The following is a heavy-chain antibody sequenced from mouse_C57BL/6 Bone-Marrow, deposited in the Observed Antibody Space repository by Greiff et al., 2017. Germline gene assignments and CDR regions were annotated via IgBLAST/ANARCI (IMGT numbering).Heavy chain of an antibody. CDR1: GYTFTSYW. V-gene: IGHV1-61*01. CDR3: AILTTVVATKDWFAY. Sequence: QVQLQQPGAELVRPGSSVKLSCKASGYTFTSYWMDWVKQRPGQGLEWIGNIYPSDSETHYNQKFKDKATLTVDKSSSTAYMQLSSLTSADSAVYYCAILTTVVATKDWFAYWGQGTLVTVSA. J-gene: IGHJ3*01. D-gene: IGHD1-1*01. CDR2: IYPSDSET.